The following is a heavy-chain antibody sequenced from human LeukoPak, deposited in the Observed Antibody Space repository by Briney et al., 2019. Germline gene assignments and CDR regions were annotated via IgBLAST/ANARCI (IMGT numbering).Heavy chain of an antibody. CDR1: GFTFSSFW. J-gene: IGHJ4*02. Sequence: GGSLRLSCAASGFTFSSFWMSWVRQAPGKGLEWVANIKTDGSEKYYVDSVNGRITISRDNAKNSLSLQMNSLSAEDTAVYYCTRDWGGVAAGIDYWGQGTLVTVSS. V-gene: IGHV3-7*01. D-gene: IGHD6-13*01. CDR3: TRDWGGVAAGIDY. CDR2: IKTDGSEK.